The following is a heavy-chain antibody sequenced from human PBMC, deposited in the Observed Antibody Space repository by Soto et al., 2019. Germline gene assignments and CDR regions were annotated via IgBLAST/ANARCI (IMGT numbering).Heavy chain of an antibody. V-gene: IGHV1-18*01. CDR1: GYTFTSYG. CDR2: SSAYKGNT. CDR3: SRARGDSSSLFNYYYYVRDV. J-gene: IGHJ6*02. Sequence: QVQLVQSGAEVKKPGASVKVSCKASGYTFTSYGISWVRQAPGQGLEWMGWSSAYKGNTNYAQKLQGRVTMTTDTSTSTAYMELSSLRSDDTAVDYCSRARGDSSSLFNYYYYVRDVWGQGTTVTVFS. D-gene: IGHD6-13*01.